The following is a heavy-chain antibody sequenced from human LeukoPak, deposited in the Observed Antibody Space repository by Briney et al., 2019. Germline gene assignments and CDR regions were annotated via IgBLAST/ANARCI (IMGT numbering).Heavy chain of an antibody. CDR1: GFTFSSYE. CDR2: ISTSGSTI. V-gene: IGHV3-48*03. Sequence: GGSLRLSCVASGFTFSSYEMNWVRQAPGKGLEWVSYISTSGSTIKYADSVKGRFTISRDNAMNSLYLQMNSLRAGDTAVYYCARDPFLFGLWGQGTLVTVSS. J-gene: IGHJ4*02. CDR3: ARDPFLFGL. D-gene: IGHD3-16*01.